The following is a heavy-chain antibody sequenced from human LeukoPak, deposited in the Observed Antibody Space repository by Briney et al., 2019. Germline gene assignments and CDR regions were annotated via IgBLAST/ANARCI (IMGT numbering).Heavy chain of an antibody. Sequence: GGSLRLSCAASGFTFSSYAMPWVRQAPGKGLEWVAVISYDGSNKYYADSVKGRFTISRDNSKNTLYLQMNSLRAEDTAVYYCARDYYDSSSYRFDYWGQGTLVTVSS. CDR3: ARDYYDSSSYRFDY. CDR2: ISYDGSNK. D-gene: IGHD3-22*01. V-gene: IGHV3-30-3*01. J-gene: IGHJ4*02. CDR1: GFTFSSYA.